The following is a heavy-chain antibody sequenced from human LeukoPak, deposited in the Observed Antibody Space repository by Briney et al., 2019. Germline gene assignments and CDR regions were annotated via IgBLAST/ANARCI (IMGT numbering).Heavy chain of an antibody. CDR1: GGSVSSGSSY. CDR2: IYTSGTT. J-gene: IGHJ4*02. CDR3: ARVYCTGGNCYHFDY. Sequence: SQTLSLTCTVSGGSVSSGSSYWSWIRQPAGKGLECIGRIYTSGTTDYNPSLKGRVTISLDTSKSQVSLRLTSVTAADTAVYYCARVYCTGGNCYHFDYWGQGTLVTVSS. V-gene: IGHV4-61*02. D-gene: IGHD2-15*01.